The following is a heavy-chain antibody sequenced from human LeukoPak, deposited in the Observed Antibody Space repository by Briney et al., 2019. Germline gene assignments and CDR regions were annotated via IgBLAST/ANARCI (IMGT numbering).Heavy chain of an antibody. CDR3: ARAMVRGVIIHYYYYGMDV. CDR1: GFTFSSYE. D-gene: IGHD3-10*01. CDR2: ISSSGSAI. V-gene: IGHV3-48*03. J-gene: IGHJ6*04. Sequence: GGSLRLSCAASGFTFSSYEMNWVRQAPGKGLKWVSYISSSGSAIYYADSVKGRFTISRDNAKNSLYLQMNSLRAEDTAVYYCARAMVRGVIIHYYYYGMDVWGKGTTVTVSS.